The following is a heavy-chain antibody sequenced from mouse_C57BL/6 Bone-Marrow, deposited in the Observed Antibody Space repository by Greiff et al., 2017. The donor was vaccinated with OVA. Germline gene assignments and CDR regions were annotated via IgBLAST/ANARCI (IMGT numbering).Heavy chain of an antibody. V-gene: IGHV1-26*01. J-gene: IGHJ2*01. Sequence: EVQLQQSGPELVKPGASVKISCKASGYTFTDYYMNWVKQSHGKSLEWIGDINPNNGGTSYNQKFKGKATLTVDKSSSTAYMELRSLTSEDSAVYYCARRITTVVARAPYFDYWGQGTTLTVSS. CDR3: ARRITTVVARAPYFDY. CDR2: INPNNGGT. CDR1: GYTFTDYY. D-gene: IGHD1-1*01.